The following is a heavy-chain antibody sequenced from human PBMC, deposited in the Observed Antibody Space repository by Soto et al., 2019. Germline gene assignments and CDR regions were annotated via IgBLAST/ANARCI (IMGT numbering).Heavy chain of an antibody. CDR1: GFTFSNYA. CDR3: AKGGITMIVVVITRWFDP. V-gene: IGHV3-23*01. Sequence: PGGSLRLSCAASGFTFSNYAMSWVRQTPGKGLEWVSAVLGGGGSTFYADTVKGRFTISRDNSKNTLYVQMNSLRAEDTSIYYCAKGGITMIVVVITRWFDPWGQGT. J-gene: IGHJ5*02. CDR2: VLGGGGST. D-gene: IGHD3-22*01.